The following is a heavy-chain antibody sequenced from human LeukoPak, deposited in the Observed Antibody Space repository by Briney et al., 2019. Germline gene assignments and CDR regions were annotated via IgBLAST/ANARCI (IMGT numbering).Heavy chain of an antibody. CDR2: IYYSGST. CDR1: GGSISSYY. D-gene: IGHD4-23*01. Sequence: PSETLSLTCTVSGGSISSYYWSWIRQPAGKGLEWIGSIYYSGSTYYNPSLKSRLTISVDTSKNQFSLNLRSVTAADTAVYYCARQGDSGGNFFDDWGQGALVTVSS. J-gene: IGHJ4*02. CDR3: ARQGDSGGNFFDD. V-gene: IGHV4-59*05.